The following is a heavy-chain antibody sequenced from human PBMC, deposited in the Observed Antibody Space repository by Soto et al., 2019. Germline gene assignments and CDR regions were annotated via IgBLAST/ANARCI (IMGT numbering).Heavy chain of an antibody. J-gene: IGHJ4*02. Sequence: SETLSLTCTVSGGSISSGGYYWSWIRQHPGKGLEWIGYIYYSGSTYYNPSLKSRVTISVDTSKNQFSLKLSSVTAADTAVYYCARVHTGMAPFDYWGQGTLVTVSS. D-gene: IGHD5-18*01. CDR2: IYYSGST. CDR1: GGSISSGGYY. V-gene: IGHV4-31*03. CDR3: ARVHTGMAPFDY.